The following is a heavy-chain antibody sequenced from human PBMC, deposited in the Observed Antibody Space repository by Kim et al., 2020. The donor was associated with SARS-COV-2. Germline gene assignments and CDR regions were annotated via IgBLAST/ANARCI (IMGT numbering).Heavy chain of an antibody. CDR2: IYHSGST. D-gene: IGHD6-13*01. CDR1: GGSISSSNW. V-gene: IGHV4-4*02. Sequence: SETLSLTCAVSGGSISSSNWWSWVRQPPGKGLEWIGEIYHSGSTNYNPSLKSRVTISVDKSKNQFSLKLSSVTAADTAVYYCARDIGIAAAGGWYFDLWGRGTLVTVSS. J-gene: IGHJ2*01. CDR3: ARDIGIAAAGGWYFDL.